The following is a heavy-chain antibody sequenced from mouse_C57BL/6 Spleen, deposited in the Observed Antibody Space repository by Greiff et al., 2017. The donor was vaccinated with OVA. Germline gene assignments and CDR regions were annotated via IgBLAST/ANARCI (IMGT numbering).Heavy chain of an antibody. J-gene: IGHJ3*01. CDR2: IYPRDGST. CDR3: ARGRITTTVVAPPGFAY. Sequence: QVQLQQSDAELVKPGASVKISCKVSGYTFTDHTIHWMKQRPEQGLEWIGYIYPRDGSTKYNEKFKGKATLTADKSSSTAYMQLNSLTSEDSAVYFCARGRITTTVVAPPGFAYWGQGTLVTVSA. D-gene: IGHD1-1*01. CDR1: GYTFTDHT. V-gene: IGHV1-78*01.